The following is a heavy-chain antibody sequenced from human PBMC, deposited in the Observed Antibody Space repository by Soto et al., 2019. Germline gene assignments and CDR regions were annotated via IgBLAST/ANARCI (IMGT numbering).Heavy chain of an antibody. D-gene: IGHD5-12*01. V-gene: IGHV4-34*01. Sequence: QVQLQQWGAGLLKPSETLSLTCAVYGGSFSGYYWSWIRQPPWKGLEWIGEINHSGSTNYNPSLKSRVTISVDTSKNQFSLKLSSVTAADTAVYYCARGGNSGYVWWGQGTLVTVSS. J-gene: IGHJ4*02. CDR1: GGSFSGYY. CDR3: ARGGNSGYVW. CDR2: INHSGST.